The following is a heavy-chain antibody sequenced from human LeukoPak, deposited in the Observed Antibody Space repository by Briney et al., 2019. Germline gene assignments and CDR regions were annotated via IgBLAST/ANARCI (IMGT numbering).Heavy chain of an antibody. D-gene: IGHD4-17*01. CDR3: ARDVHGDYGSGWFDP. V-gene: IGHV1-69*05. CDR1: GGTFNNSA. CDR2: IMPLFGTA. J-gene: IGHJ5*02. Sequence: SVKVSCKTSGGTFNNSASSWVRQAPGQGLEWLGGIMPLFGTAGYAQKFQGRVTITKDESTRTVYLELTSLTSDDTAVYYCARDVHGDYGSGWFDPWGQGTLVSVSS.